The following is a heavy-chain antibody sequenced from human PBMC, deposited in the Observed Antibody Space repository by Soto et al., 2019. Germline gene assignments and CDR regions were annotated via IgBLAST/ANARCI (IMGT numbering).Heavy chain of an antibody. CDR2: ISSSGSTI. J-gene: IGHJ6*02. Sequence: EVQLVESGGGLVQPGGSLRLSCAASGFTFSSYEMNWVRQAPGKGLEWVSDISSSGSTIYYADSVKGRFTISRDNAKNSLYLQMNSLRAEDTAVYYCARDGRFLEWLGSYYGMDVWGQGTTVTVS. V-gene: IGHV3-48*03. CDR1: GFTFSSYE. CDR3: ARDGRFLEWLGSYYGMDV. D-gene: IGHD3-3*01.